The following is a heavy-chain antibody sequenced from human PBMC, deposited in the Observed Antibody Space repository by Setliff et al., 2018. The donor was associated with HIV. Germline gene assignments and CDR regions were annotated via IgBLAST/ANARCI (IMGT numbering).Heavy chain of an antibody. Sequence: SETLSLTCAVSGYSIRSGYYWGWIRQSPGKGLEWIGTMFRTGTSYYNPSLTSRVTISQDTSKNQFSLELTSVTAADTGMYFCVAGTAWGRGTLVTVSS. D-gene: IGHD6-13*01. V-gene: IGHV4-38-2*01. J-gene: IGHJ5*02. CDR3: VAGTA. CDR1: GYSIRSGYY. CDR2: MFRTGTS.